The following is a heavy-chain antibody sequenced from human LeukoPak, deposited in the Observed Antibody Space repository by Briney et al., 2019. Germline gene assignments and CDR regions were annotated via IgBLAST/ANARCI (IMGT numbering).Heavy chain of an antibody. CDR1: GFTFSSYG. CDR2: IWYDGSNK. V-gene: IGHV3-33*01. Sequence: GGSLRLSCAASGFTFSSYGMHWVRQAPGKGLEWVAVIWYDGSNKYYADSVKGRFTISRDNPKNTLYLQMNSLRAEDTAVYYCAREVHTGYYLDYWGQGTPVTVSS. J-gene: IGHJ4*02. CDR3: AREVHTGYYLDY. D-gene: IGHD3-9*01.